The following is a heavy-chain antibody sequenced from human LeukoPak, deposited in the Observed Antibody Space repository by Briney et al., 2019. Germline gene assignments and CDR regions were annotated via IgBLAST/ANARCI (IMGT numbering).Heavy chain of an antibody. CDR2: ISSSSSYI. CDR3: ARDQWLQSYYYMDV. V-gene: IGHV3-21*01. D-gene: IGHD5-18*01. CDR1: GFTFSSYS. J-gene: IGHJ6*03. Sequence: KAGGSRRFSCAASGFTFSSYSMNWVRQAPGKGLEWVSSISSSSSYIYYADSVKGRFTISRDNAKNSLYLQMNSLRAEDTAVYYCARDQWLQSYYYMDVWGKGTTVTVSS.